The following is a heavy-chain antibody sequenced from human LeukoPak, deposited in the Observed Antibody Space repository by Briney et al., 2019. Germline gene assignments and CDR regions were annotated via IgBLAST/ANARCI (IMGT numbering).Heavy chain of an antibody. CDR1: GGSFSGYY. Sequence: SETLSLTCAVYGGSFSGYYWSWIRQPPGKGLEWIGEINHSGSTNYNPSLKSRVTISVDTSKNQFSLKLSSVTAADTAVYYCARGFVEDIVVVPAASFDYWGQGTLVTVSS. J-gene: IGHJ4*02. CDR3: ARGFVEDIVVVPAASFDY. CDR2: INHSGST. D-gene: IGHD2-2*01. V-gene: IGHV4-34*01.